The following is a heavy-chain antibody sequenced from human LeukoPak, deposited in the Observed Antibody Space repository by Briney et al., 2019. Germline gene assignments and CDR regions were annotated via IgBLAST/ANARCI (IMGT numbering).Heavy chain of an antibody. CDR1: GFTFNNYW. Sequence: PGGSQRLSCAASGFTFNNYWMHWVRQAPGMGLVWVSSIRFDGGDTAYADSAKGRFTISRDNAKNTMFLQMNNLRAEDTAVYYCAKEIDGFDVWGQGTLVTVSS. J-gene: IGHJ3*01. CDR2: IRFDGGDT. V-gene: IGHV3-74*01. CDR3: AKEIDGFDV.